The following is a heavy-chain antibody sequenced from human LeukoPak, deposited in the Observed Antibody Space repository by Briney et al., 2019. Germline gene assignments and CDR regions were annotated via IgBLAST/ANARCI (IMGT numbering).Heavy chain of an antibody. CDR1: GGSISSSSYY. V-gene: IGHV4-39*02. Sequence: PSETLSLTCTASGGSISSSSYYWGWLRPPPGKGLEWIGSIYYSGSTYYNPALKSRVTISVDTSKNQFSLKLSSVTAADTAVYYCAREDTAQNWFDPWGQGTLVTVSS. CDR3: AREDTAQNWFDP. J-gene: IGHJ5*02. CDR2: IYYSGST. D-gene: IGHD5-18*01.